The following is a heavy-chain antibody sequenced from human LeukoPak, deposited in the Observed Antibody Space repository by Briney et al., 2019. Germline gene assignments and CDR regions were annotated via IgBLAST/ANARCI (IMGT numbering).Heavy chain of an antibody. CDR3: ARRRDGYNPFDY. D-gene: IGHD5-24*01. Sequence: GGSLRLSCAASGFTFSSYAMSWVRQAPGKGLEWVSAISGSGGSTYYADSVKGRFTISRDNSKNTLYLQMNSLRAEDTAVYYRARRRDGYNPFDYWGQGTLVTVSS. V-gene: IGHV3-23*01. J-gene: IGHJ4*02. CDR2: ISGSGGST. CDR1: GFTFSSYA.